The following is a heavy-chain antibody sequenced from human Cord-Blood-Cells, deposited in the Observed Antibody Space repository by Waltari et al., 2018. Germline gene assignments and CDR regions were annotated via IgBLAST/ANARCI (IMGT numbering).Heavy chain of an antibody. V-gene: IGHV3-74*01. D-gene: IGHD3-3*01. CDR1: GLTFSSYW. CDR2: INSDGSST. CDR3: ARSYDFWSGYYGAFDI. J-gene: IGHJ3*02. Sequence: EVQLVESGGGLVQPGGSLRLSCAASGLTFSSYWINWVRQAPGKGLVWVSRINSDGSSTSYADSVKGRFTISRDNAKNTLYLQMNSLRAEDTAVYYCARSYDFWSGYYGAFDIWGQGTMVTVSS.